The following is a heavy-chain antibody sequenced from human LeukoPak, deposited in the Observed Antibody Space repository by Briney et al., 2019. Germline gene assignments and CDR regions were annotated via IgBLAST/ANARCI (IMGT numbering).Heavy chain of an antibody. CDR2: ISHSGST. Sequence: SETLSLTCTVSGYSISSGYYWGWIRQPPGNGLKWIGSISHSGSTYYNPSLKSRVTISVDTSKNQFSLKLSSLTAADTAVYYCARVPGGFSGFNWFDPWGQGTLVTVSS. CDR3: ARVPGGFSGFNWFDP. V-gene: IGHV4-38-2*02. J-gene: IGHJ5*02. CDR1: GYSISSGYY. D-gene: IGHD6-19*01.